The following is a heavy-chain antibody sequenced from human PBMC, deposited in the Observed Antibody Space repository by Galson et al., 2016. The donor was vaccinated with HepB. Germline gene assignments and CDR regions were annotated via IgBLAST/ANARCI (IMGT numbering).Heavy chain of an antibody. J-gene: IGHJ6*02. CDR2: IYYSGRT. V-gene: IGHV4-59*08. CDR1: GGSISSFY. Sequence: ETLSLTCTVSGGSISSFYWSWIRQPPGKGLEWIGYIYYSGRTNYNPSLKSRLTISVDTSKNQFSLKLSSVTAADTAVCFCAKHMMVTSNYFYYGMGVWGQGTTVTVSS. D-gene: IGHD2-21*02. CDR3: AKHMMVTSNYFYYGMGV.